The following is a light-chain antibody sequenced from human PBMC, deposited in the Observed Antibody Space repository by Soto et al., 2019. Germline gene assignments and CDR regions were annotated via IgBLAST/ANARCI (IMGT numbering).Light chain of an antibody. CDR2: DAS. J-gene: IGKJ4*01. CDR3: QKYDNLPLN. CDR1: QCISNY. Sequence: IWITQSPSLLSASTVERVTISCLMSQCISNYLNWYQQKPGKAPKLLIYDASNLETGVPSRFSGSGSGTDFTFTISSLQPEDIATYYCQKYDNLPLNFGGGTKVDIK. V-gene: IGKV1-33*01.